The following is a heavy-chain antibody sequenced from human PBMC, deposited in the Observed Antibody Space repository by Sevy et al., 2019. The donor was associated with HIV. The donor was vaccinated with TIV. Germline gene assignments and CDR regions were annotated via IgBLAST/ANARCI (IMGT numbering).Heavy chain of an antibody. CDR3: AKDRIWELGDAFDI. CDR2: LSGGGGSP. J-gene: IGHJ3*02. Sequence: GGSLRLSCVGSGFSFSDHRMHWVRQTPGKGLEWVSGLSGGGGSPFYADSVKGRFTISRDNSKNTLYLQMNSLRAEDTALYYCAKDRIWELGDAFDIWGQGTMVTVSS. CDR1: GFSFSDHR. V-gene: IGHV3-23*01. D-gene: IGHD1-26*01.